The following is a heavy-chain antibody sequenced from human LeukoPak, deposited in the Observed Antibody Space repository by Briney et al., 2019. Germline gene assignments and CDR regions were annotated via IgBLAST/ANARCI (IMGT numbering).Heavy chain of an antibody. V-gene: IGHV1-18*01. CDR2: ISAYNGNT. J-gene: IGHJ4*02. CDR3: ARDPLVYYDSSGYEFDY. CDR1: GYTFTSYG. Sequence: ASVKVSCKASGYTFTSYGISWVRQAPGQGLEWMGWISAYNGNTNYPQKLQGRVTMTTDTSTSTAYMELRSLRSDDTAVYYCARDPLVYYDSSGYEFDYWGQGTLVTVSS. D-gene: IGHD3-22*01.